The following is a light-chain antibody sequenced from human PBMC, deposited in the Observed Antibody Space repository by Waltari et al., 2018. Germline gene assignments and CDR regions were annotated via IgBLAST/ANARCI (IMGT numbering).Light chain of an antibody. Sequence: SSELTQDPAVSVALGQTVRITCQGDSLRRYYASWYQQRPGQAPILVLCGQNNRPSGIPDRVSGSTSGNTASLTITRAQAEDEGDYYCHSRDTSSTRLFGGGTRVTV. V-gene: IGLV3-19*01. CDR2: GQN. CDR3: HSRDTSSTRL. J-gene: IGLJ2*01. CDR1: SLRRYY.